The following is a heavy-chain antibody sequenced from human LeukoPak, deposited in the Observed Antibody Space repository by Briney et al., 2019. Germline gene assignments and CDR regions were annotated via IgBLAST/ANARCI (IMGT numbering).Heavy chain of an antibody. Sequence: GGSLRLSCAAAGFTFSSYGMHWVRQAPGKGLEWVAVISYDGSNKYYADSVEGRFTISRDNSKNTLYLQMNSLRAEDTAVYYCAGGNYWGQGTLVTVSS. J-gene: IGHJ4*02. CDR2: ISYDGSNK. CDR1: GFTFSSYG. CDR3: AGGNY. D-gene: IGHD1-1*01. V-gene: IGHV3-30*03.